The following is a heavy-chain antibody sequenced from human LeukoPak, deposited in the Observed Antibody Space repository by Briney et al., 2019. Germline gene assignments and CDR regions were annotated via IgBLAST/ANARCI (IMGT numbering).Heavy chain of an antibody. Sequence: PSETLSLTCAVSGGSISSGGYSWSWIRQPPGKGLEWIGYIYYSGSTNYNPSLKSRVTIPVDTSKNQFSLKLSSVTAADTAVYYCAREGLDTYYYDSSGPFDYWGQGTLVTVSS. D-gene: IGHD3-22*01. J-gene: IGHJ4*02. CDR2: IYYSGST. CDR3: AREGLDTYYYDSSGPFDY. CDR1: GGSISSGGYS. V-gene: IGHV4-61*08.